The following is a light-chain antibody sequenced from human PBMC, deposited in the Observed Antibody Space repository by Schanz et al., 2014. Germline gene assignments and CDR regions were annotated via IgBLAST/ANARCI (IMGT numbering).Light chain of an antibody. Sequence: DIQMTQSPSSLSASVGDRVTISCRASQSISSYLNWYQQKPGKAPKLLIYAASTLQSGVPSRFSGSGSGTDFTLSINCLQPEDFATYYCQQTYNMPHTFGPGTKVDLK. V-gene: IGKV1-39*01. CDR1: QSISSY. CDR2: AAS. J-gene: IGKJ3*01. CDR3: QQTYNMPHT.